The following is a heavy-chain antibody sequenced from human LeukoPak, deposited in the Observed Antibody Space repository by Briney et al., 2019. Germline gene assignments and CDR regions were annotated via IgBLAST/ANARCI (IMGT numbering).Heavy chain of an antibody. CDR1: GGSISSYY. CDR2: IYYSGST. CDR3: ARGGKWELTYFDY. Sequence: KPSETLSLTCTVSGGSISSYYWGWIRQPPGKGLEWIGYIYYSGSTNYNPSLKSRVTISVDTSKNQFSLKLSSVTAADTAVYYCARGGKWELTYFDYWGQGTLVTVSS. D-gene: IGHD1-26*01. J-gene: IGHJ4*02. V-gene: IGHV4-59*01.